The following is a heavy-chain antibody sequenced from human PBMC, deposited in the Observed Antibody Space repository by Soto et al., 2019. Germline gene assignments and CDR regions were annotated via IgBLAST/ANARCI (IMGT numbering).Heavy chain of an antibody. CDR2: IYPGDSDT. V-gene: IGHV5-51*01. J-gene: IGHJ4*02. D-gene: IGHD4-17*01. CDR3: ARNPGVRTYYGDAPTNPDY. Sequence: GESLKISCKGSGYSFTSYWIGWVRQMPGKGLEWMGIIYPGDSDTRYSPSFQGQVTISADKSISTAYLQWSSLKASDTAMYYCARNPGVRTYYGDAPTNPDYWGQGTLVTVSS. CDR1: GYSFTSYW.